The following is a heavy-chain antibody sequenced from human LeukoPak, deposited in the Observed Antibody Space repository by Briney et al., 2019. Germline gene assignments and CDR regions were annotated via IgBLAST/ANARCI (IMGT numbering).Heavy chain of an antibody. CDR3: AGVNLVATPKFHY. J-gene: IGHJ4*02. CDR1: GFTFNTYW. CDR2: INQDGSQK. Sequence: GGSLRLSCAASGFTFNTYWMSWVRQAPGKGLEWVANINQDGSQKNYVDSVKGRFTISRDNAKNSLYLQLSSLRAEDTAVYYCAGVNLVATPKFHYWGQGALVTVSS. V-gene: IGHV3-7*04. D-gene: IGHD5-12*01.